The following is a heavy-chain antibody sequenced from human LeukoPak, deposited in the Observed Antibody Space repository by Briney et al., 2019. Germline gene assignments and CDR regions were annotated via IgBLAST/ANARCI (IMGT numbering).Heavy chain of an antibody. CDR3: AREEDYGSGSYRDFRWFDP. D-gene: IGHD3-10*01. J-gene: IGHJ5*02. CDR1: GGSFSGYY. V-gene: IGHV4-34*01. Sequence: SETLSLTCAVYGGSFSGYYWSWIRQPPGMGLEWIGEINHSGSTNYNPSLKSRVTISVDTSKNQFSLKLSSVTAADTAVYYCAREEDYGSGSYRDFRWFDPWGQGTLVTVSS. CDR2: INHSGST.